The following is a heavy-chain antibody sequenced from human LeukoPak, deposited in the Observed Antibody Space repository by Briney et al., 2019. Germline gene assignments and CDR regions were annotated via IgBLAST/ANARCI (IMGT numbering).Heavy chain of an antibody. CDR2: FYPGDSDT. D-gene: IGHD3-22*01. V-gene: IGHV5-51*01. Sequence: GESLKISCKGSGYSFTSYWIGWVRQMPGKGLEWVGIFYPGDSDTRYSPSFQGQVTISADKSISTAYLQWSSLKASDTAMYYCARQYDSSGYYYFDYWGQGTLVTVSS. CDR3: ARQYDSSGYYYFDY. CDR1: GYSFTSYW. J-gene: IGHJ4*02.